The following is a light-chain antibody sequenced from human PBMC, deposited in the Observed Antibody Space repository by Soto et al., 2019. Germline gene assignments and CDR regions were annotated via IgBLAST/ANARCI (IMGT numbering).Light chain of an antibody. CDR1: QSLSSGY. CDR3: QQYGSSPLT. V-gene: IGKV3-20*01. J-gene: IGKJ4*01. CDR2: GAS. Sequence: ENVLTQSPGTLSLSPGERATLSCRASQSLSSGYLAWYQQKPGQAPRLPIYGASNRATGIPDRFSGSGSGTDFSLTISRLEPEDFAVYYCQQYGSSPLTFGGGTKVDIK.